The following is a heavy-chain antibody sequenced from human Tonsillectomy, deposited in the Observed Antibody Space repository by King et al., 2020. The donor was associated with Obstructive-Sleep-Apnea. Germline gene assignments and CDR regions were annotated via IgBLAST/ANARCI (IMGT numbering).Heavy chain of an antibody. J-gene: IGHJ6*02. D-gene: IGHD3-3*01. CDR3: AREVSFDFWSGYYTQSDYGMDV. Sequence: DVQLVESGGGLVQPGGSLRLSCAASGFTFSSYWMHWVRQAPGKGLVWVSRIHSDGNSTTYADSVKGRFTISRDNAENTLYLQMNSLRAEDTAVYYCAREVSFDFWSGYYTQSDYGMDVWGQGTTVTVSS. V-gene: IGHV3-74*01. CDR1: GFTFSSYW. CDR2: IHSDGNST.